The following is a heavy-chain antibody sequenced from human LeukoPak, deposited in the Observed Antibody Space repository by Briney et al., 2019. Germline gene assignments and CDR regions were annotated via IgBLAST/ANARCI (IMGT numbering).Heavy chain of an antibody. CDR2: IYYSGNT. CDR1: GGSIRSGAYY. V-gene: IGHV4-39*06. J-gene: IGHJ5*01. D-gene: IGHD6-13*01. CDR3: AAENIAAAGTVGWFDS. Sequence: PSETLSLTCTVSGGSIRSGAYYWAWIRQPPGKGLEWIASIYYSGNTYYTPSLKSRVTMSIDTSRSQFPLKLSSVTAADTAVYYCAAENIAAAGTVGWFDSWGQGTLVAVSS.